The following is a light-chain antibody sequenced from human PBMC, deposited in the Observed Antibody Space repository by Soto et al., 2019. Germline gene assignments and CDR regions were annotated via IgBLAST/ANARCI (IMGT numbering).Light chain of an antibody. CDR2: AAS. J-gene: IGKJ1*01. Sequence: DIQMTQSPSTLSASVGDRVTITCRASESIDSWLAWHQQKPGRAPKRLIYAASTLQSGVPSRFSGSGSGTEFTLTISSLQPEDFATYYCLQHNTYPWTFGQGTKVEIK. CDR1: ESIDSW. V-gene: IGKV1-5*01. CDR3: LQHNTYPWT.